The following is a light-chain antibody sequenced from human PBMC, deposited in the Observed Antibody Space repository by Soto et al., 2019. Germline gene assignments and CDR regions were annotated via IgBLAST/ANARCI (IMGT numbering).Light chain of an antibody. CDR2: GAS. CDR3: QQYDSSGT. CDR1: QSVSSSY. V-gene: IGKV3-20*01. J-gene: IGKJ1*01. Sequence: EIVLTQSPGTLSLSPGERATLSCRASQSVSSSYLAWYQQKPGQAPRLLIYGASSRATGIPDRFSGSGSGTDFTLTISRLEAEDFAVYYCQQYDSSGTFGQGTKVDIK.